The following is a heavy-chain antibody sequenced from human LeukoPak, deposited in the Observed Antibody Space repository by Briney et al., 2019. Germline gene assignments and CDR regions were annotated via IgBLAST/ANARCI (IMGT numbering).Heavy chain of an antibody. Sequence: GGSLRLSCATSGFIFSSYSMNWVRQAPGKGLEWVSSISTSGSYIYYADSVKGRFTISRDNSKNALYLQMNSLRAEDTAVYYCAKDGAYDILTGYYNVDYFDYWGQGTLVTVSS. CDR1: GFIFSSYS. CDR2: ISTSGSYI. D-gene: IGHD3-9*01. J-gene: IGHJ4*02. V-gene: IGHV3-21*04. CDR3: AKDGAYDILTGYYNVDYFDY.